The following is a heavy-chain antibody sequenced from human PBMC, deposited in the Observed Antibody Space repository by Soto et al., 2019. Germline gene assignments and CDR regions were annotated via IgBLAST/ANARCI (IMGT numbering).Heavy chain of an antibody. CDR2: ISYDGSNK. CDR1: GFTFSSYG. CDR3: AKGRPSIAARQVFDY. J-gene: IGHJ4*02. V-gene: IGHV3-30*18. Sequence: GGSLRLSCAASGFTFSSYGMHWVRQAPGKGLEWVAVISYDGSNKYYADSVKGRFTISRDNSKNTLYLQMNSLRAEDTAVYYCAKGRPSIAARQVFDYWGQGTLVTVSS. D-gene: IGHD6-6*01.